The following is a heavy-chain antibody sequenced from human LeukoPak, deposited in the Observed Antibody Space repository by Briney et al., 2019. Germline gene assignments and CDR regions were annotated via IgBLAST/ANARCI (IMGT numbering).Heavy chain of an antibody. D-gene: IGHD5-24*01. Sequence: SETLSLTCTVSGGSISSSSYYWGWIRQPPGKGLEWIGSIYYSGSTYYNPSLKSRVTISVDTSKNQFSLKLSSVTAADTAIYYCAKNSRHGYTPLDYWGQGTLVTVSS. J-gene: IGHJ4*02. CDR1: GGSISSSSYY. V-gene: IGHV4-39*01. CDR3: AKNSRHGYTPLDY. CDR2: IYYSGST.